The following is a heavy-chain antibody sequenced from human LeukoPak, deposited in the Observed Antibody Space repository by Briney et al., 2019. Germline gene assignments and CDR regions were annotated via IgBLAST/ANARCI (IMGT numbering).Heavy chain of an antibody. Sequence: ASVKVSCKASGYAFTSNGISWVRQAPGQGLEWMGWISAYNGNTNYAQKLQGRVTMTTDTSTSTAYMQLRSLRSDDTAVYYCAGDGGSSSSPDYWGQGTLVTVSS. CDR2: ISAYNGNT. J-gene: IGHJ4*02. CDR1: GYAFTSNG. D-gene: IGHD6-6*01. V-gene: IGHV1-18*01. CDR3: AGDGGSSSSPDY.